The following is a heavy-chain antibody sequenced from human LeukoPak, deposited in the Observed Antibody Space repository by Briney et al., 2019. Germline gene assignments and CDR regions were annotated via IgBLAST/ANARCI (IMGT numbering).Heavy chain of an antibody. CDR1: GFTFSSYW. D-gene: IGHD6-19*01. J-gene: IGHJ4*02. V-gene: IGHV3-9*01. CDR2: ISWNSGSI. Sequence: GGSLRLSCAASGFTFSSYWMHWVRQAPGKGLEWVSGISWNSGSIGYADSVKGRFTISRDNAKNSLYLQMNSLRAEDTALYYCARVKYSSGWYFFDYWGQGTLVTVSS. CDR3: ARVKYSSGWYFFDY.